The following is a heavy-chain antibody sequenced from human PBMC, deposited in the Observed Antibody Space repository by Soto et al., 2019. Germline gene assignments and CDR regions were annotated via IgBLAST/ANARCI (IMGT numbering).Heavy chain of an antibody. CDR1: GFSFSTPGEG. Sequence: SGPTLVNPTQTLTLTCSFSGFSFSTPGEGVGWIRQRPGKALDWLALIFWNDDKRYSPSLKSRLTITKDTSKNQVVLTMKNMDPVDTATYYCTHSRYCTTTSCYIPWFESWGKGTLVTVSS. J-gene: IGHJ5*01. CDR3: THSRYCTTTSCYIPWFES. CDR2: IFWNDDK. D-gene: IGHD2-2*02. V-gene: IGHV2-5*01.